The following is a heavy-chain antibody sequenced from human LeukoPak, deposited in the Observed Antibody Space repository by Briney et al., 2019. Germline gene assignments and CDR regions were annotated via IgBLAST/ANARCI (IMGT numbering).Heavy chain of an antibody. J-gene: IGHJ5*01. CDR3: AREGCSGGSCYHNWFDS. V-gene: IGHV3-7*01. CDR2: INQDGSEK. Sequence: PGGSLRLSSAASGFTFSSYWMSWVRQAPGKGLEWVANINQDGSEKYYVDSVKGRFTISRDNAKNSLYLQMNSLRAEDTAVYYCAREGCSGGSCYHNWFDSWGQGTLVTVSS. D-gene: IGHD2-15*01. CDR1: GFTFSSYW.